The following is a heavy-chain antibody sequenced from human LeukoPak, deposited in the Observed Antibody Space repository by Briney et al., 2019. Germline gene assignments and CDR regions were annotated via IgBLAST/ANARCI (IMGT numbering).Heavy chain of an antibody. CDR2: IYYSGST. J-gene: IGHJ4*02. D-gene: IGHD2-15*01. CDR1: GGSISSSSYY. CDR3: ARGPPRLGGSPHRY. Sequence: SETLSLTCTVSGGSISSSSYYWGWIRQPPGKGLEWIGSIYYSGSTYYNPSLKSRVTISVDTSKNQFSLKLSSVTAADTAVYYCARGPPRLGGSPHRYWGQGTLVTVSS. V-gene: IGHV4-39*07.